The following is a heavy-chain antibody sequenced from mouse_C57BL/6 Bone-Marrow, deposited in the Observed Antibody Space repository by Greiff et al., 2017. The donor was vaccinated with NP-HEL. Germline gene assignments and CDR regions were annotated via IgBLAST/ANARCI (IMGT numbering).Heavy chain of an antibody. Sequence: EVQLQQSGPELVKPGASVKISCKASGYSFTGYYMNWVKQSPEKSLEWIGEINPSTGGTTYNQKFKAKATLTVDKSSSTAYMQLKSLTSEDSAVYYCARCDFYAMDYWGQGTSVTVSS. J-gene: IGHJ4*01. CDR1: GYSFTGYY. V-gene: IGHV1-42*01. CDR3: ARCDFYAMDY. CDR2: INPSTGGT.